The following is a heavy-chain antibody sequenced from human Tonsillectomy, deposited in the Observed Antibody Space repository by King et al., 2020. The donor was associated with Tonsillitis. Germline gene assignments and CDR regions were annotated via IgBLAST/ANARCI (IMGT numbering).Heavy chain of an antibody. Sequence: VQLVESGGGVVQPGRSLRLSCAASGFTFSGFGMYWVRQAQGKGLEWVSFISFDGSNTDYSDSLKGRFTISRDSSNNTLYLQMESLRAEDTAVYFCAKGLYYYGSGTYYRRRDAFDIWGQGTMVTVSS. V-gene: IGHV3-30*18. CDR1: GFTFSGFG. J-gene: IGHJ3*02. D-gene: IGHD3-10*01. CDR2: ISFDGSNT. CDR3: AKGLYYYGSGTYYRRRDAFDI.